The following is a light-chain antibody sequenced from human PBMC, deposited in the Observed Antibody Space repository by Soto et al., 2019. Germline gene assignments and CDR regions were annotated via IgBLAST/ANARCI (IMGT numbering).Light chain of an antibody. CDR3: TSYSRISADVI. V-gene: IGLV2-14*01. Sequence: QSALTQPASVSGSPGQSITISCTGTNSDVGDYNYISWYQQHPGKAPQLMIYEVSNRPSGVFPRFSGSKSGNTASLTISGLHAEDEADYYCTSYSRISADVIVGGGTKLTVL. CDR1: NSDVGDYNY. J-gene: IGLJ2*01. CDR2: EVS.